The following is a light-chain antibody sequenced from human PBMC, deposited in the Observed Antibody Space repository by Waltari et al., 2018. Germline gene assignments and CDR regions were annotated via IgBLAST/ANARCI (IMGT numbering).Light chain of an antibody. J-gene: IGKJ4*01. CDR2: AAS. Sequence: DIQLTQSPSFLSASVGDRLTITCRASQGISSYLVWYQQKPGKAPKLLIYAASTLQSGVPSRFSGSGSGTEFTLTISSLQPEDFATYYCQQLNSYPLTFGGGTKVEIK. CDR1: QGISSY. V-gene: IGKV1-9*01. CDR3: QQLNSYPLT.